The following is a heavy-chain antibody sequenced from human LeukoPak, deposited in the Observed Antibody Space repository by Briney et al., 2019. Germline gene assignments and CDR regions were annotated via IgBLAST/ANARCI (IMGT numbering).Heavy chain of an antibody. CDR1: GGSFSGYY. D-gene: IGHD6-19*01. CDR2: INHSGST. CDR3: ARGVRQWLAHGVDY. Sequence: SETQSLTCAVYGGSFSGYYWSWIRQPPGKGLEWIGEINHSGSTNYNPSLKSRVTISVDTSKNQFSLKLSSVTAADTAVYYCARGVRQWLAHGVDYWGQGTLVTVSS. J-gene: IGHJ4*02. V-gene: IGHV4-34*01.